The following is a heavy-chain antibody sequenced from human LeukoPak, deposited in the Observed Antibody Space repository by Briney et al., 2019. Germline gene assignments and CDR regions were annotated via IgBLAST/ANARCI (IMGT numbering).Heavy chain of an antibody. CDR3: ARVDTAMVFPYYYYYMDV. V-gene: IGHV4-59*01. Sequence: SETLSLTCTVSGGSISSYYWSWIRQPPGKGLEWIGYIYYSGSTNYNPSLKSRVTISVDTSKNQFSLKLSSVTAADTAVYYCARVDTAMVFPYYYYYMDVWGKGTTVTVSS. CDR1: GGSISSYY. D-gene: IGHD5-18*01. J-gene: IGHJ6*03. CDR2: IYYSGST.